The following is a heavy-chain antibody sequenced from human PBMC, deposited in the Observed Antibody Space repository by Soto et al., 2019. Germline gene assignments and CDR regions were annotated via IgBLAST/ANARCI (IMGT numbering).Heavy chain of an antibody. V-gene: IGHV1-69*01. CDR1: GGAFGSYY. CDR2: VNPGFNTS. Sequence: QVQLEQSGPEVKRPGTSVKVSCKASGGAFGSYYVSWVRQAPGQGLEWMGGVNPGFNTSNYSLKFHGRVAIFADLSTSSVFMELRSLRSEDTALYYCARGDEMTAVTIFEYWGQGTLGTVSS. D-gene: IGHD4-17*01. CDR3: ARGDEMTAVTIFEY. J-gene: IGHJ4*02.